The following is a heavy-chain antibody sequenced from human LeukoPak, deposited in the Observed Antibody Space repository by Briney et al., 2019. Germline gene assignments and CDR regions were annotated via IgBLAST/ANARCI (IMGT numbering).Heavy chain of an antibody. CDR2: FSGTSGST. J-gene: IGHJ4*02. CDR1: GFTFSSYA. D-gene: IGHD3-16*02. Sequence: GGSLRLSCAASGFTFSSYAMSWVRQAPGKGLEWVSTFSGTSGSTYYTDSVRGRFTISRDNSKNTLYLQMNSLRAEDTAVYYCAKVECYSANWGQGTLVTVPS. V-gene: IGHV3-23*01. CDR3: AKVECYSAN.